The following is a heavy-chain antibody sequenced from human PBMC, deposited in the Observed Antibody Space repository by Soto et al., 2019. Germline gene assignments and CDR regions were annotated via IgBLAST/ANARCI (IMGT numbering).Heavy chain of an antibody. V-gene: IGHV4-59*08. J-gene: IGHJ5*02. Sequence: PSETLSLTCTVSGGSISSYYWSWIRQPPGKGLEWIGYIYYSGSTNYNPSLKSRVTISVDTSKNQFSLKLSSVTAADTAVYYCARQFLGYCSGGSCPRYGFDPWGQGTLVTVSS. CDR2: IYYSGST. CDR1: GGSISSYY. CDR3: ARQFLGYCSGGSCPRYGFDP. D-gene: IGHD2-15*01.